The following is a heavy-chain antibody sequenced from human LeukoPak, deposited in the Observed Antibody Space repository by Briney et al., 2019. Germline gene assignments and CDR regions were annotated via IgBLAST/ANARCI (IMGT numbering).Heavy chain of an antibody. CDR1: GFTFSSYW. CDR2: IKQDGSEK. Sequence: PGGSLRLSCAASGFTFSSYWMSWVRQAPGKGLEWVANIKQDGSEKYYVDSVKGRFTISRDNAKKTLYLQMNSLRAADTAVYYCARDYGAADYWGQGTLVTVSS. D-gene: IGHD4-17*01. CDR3: ARDYGAADY. V-gene: IGHV3-7*01. J-gene: IGHJ4*02.